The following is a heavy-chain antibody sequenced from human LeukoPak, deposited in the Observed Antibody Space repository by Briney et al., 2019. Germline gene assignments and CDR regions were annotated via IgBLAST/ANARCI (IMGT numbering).Heavy chain of an antibody. CDR1: GFTFSNYG. V-gene: IGHV3-48*02. CDR2: ISSTSSTI. Sequence: GGSLRLSCAASGFTFSNYGMNWVRQAPGKGLEWVSYISSTSSTIYYADSVKGRFTISRDNAKNSLYVQMNSLRDGDTAVYYCARGGSATVAIYYYYGMDVWGQGTTVTVSS. D-gene: IGHD4-23*01. CDR3: ARGGSATVAIYYYYGMDV. J-gene: IGHJ6*02.